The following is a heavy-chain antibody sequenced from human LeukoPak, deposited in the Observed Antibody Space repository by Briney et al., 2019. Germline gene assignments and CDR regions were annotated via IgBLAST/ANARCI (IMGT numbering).Heavy chain of an antibody. J-gene: IGHJ3*02. V-gene: IGHV1-2*02. D-gene: IGHD1-26*01. CDR3: AGDTGSYLAFDI. CDR2: INPSTGGT. Sequence: GASVKVSCKASGYTFTSYGISWVRQAPGQGLEWMGWINPSTGGTNSAQRFQGRVTMTWDTSISTAYMELTSLRSDDTAVYYCAGDTGSYLAFDIWGQGTMVTVSS. CDR1: GYTFTSYG.